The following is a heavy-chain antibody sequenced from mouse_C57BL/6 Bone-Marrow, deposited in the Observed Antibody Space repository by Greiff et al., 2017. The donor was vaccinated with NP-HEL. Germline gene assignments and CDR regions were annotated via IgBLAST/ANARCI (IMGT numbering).Heavy chain of an antibody. CDR2: ISSGGSYT. CDR3: AGRFITTIVASGDAMDY. CDR1: GFTFSSYG. D-gene: IGHD1-1*01. Sequence: EVQRVESGGDLVKPGGSLKLSCAASGFTFSSYGMSWVRQTPDKRLEWVATISSGGSYTYYPDSVKGRFTISRDNAKNTLYLQMSSMQSEDTAMYYCAGRFITTIVASGDAMDYWGQGTSVTVSS. J-gene: IGHJ4*01. V-gene: IGHV5-6*01.